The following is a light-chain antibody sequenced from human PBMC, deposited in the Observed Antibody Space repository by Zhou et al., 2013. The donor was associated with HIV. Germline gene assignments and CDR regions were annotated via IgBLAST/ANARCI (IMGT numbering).Light chain of an antibody. V-gene: IGKV1-39*01. J-gene: IGKJ1*01. CDR1: QSIDGY. CDR2: GVS. Sequence: DIQMTQSPSSLSASVGDRVTISCRASQSIDGYLNWYQQRPGKAPKVLIYGVSNLQGGVPSRFRGSESGAVFTLTIDSLQPEDFATYYCQQTYSNPRTFGQGTKVEIK. CDR3: QQTYSNPRT.